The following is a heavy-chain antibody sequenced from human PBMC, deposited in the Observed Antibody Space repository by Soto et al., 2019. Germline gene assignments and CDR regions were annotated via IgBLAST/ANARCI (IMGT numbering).Heavy chain of an antibody. CDR3: ARSYVQNRPIDY. Sequence: ASVKVSCKASGYTLTAYYIHWVRQAPGQGREWMGIMNPGDGSTRYAQMFQGRVTMISDTSTSTVSMELSSLRSEDTAVYYCARSYVQNRPIDYWGQGTLVTVPQ. CDR2: MNPGDGST. D-gene: IGHD3-10*02. J-gene: IGHJ4*02. V-gene: IGHV1-46*01. CDR1: GYTLTAYY.